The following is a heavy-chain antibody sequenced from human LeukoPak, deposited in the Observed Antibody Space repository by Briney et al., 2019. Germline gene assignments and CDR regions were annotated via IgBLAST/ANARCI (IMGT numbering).Heavy chain of an antibody. CDR2: ISSSSSYI. CDR3: ASNPQVSHDSSGYSDY. J-gene: IGHJ4*02. D-gene: IGHD3-22*01. Sequence: GGSLRLSGAASGFTFSSYSMNWVRQAPGKGLEWVSSISSSSSYIYYADSVKGRFTISRDNAKNSLYLQMNSLRAEDTAVYYCASNPQVSHDSSGYSDYWGQGTLVTVSS. CDR1: GFTFSSYS. V-gene: IGHV3-21*01.